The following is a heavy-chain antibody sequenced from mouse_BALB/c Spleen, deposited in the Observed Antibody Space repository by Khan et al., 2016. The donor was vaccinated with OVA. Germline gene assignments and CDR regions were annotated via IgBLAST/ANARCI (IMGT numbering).Heavy chain of an antibody. CDR1: GYSFTSYY. CDR2: IDPFNGGT. Sequence: LQQSGPELMKPGASVNISCKASGYSFTSYYIHWVKQSHGKSLEWIGYIDPFNGGTDYNQKFKGKATLTVDKSSNTAYMHLSSLTSEDSAVYYCARGTFDYWGQGTLVTVSA. J-gene: IGHJ3*01. CDR3: ARGTFDY. V-gene: IGHV1S135*01. D-gene: IGHD3-3*01.